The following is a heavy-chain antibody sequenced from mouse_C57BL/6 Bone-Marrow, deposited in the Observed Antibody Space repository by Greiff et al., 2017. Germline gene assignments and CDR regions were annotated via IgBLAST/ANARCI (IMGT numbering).Heavy chain of an antibody. CDR3: ARGKITTVPMWYFDY. V-gene: IGHV1-76*01. CDR1: GYTFTDYY. Sequence: VQLQQSGAELVRPGASVKLSCKASGYTFTDYYINWVKQRPGQGLEWIARIYPGSGNTYSNEKFKGKATLTAEKSSSTAYMQLSSLTSEDAAVYFCARGKITTVPMWYFDYWGQGTTLTVSS. CDR2: IYPGSGNT. D-gene: IGHD1-1*01. J-gene: IGHJ2*01.